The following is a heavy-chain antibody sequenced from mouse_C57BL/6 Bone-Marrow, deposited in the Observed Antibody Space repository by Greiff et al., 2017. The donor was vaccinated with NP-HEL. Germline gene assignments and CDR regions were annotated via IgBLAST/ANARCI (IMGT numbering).Heavy chain of an antibody. Sequence: QVQLQQPGAELVKPGASVKLSCKASGYTFTSYWMQWVKQRPGQGLEWIGEIDPSDSYTNYNQKFKGKATLTVDTSSSTAYLQLSSLTSEDSAVYDCARERTGPYFDYWGQGTTLTVSS. CDR3: ARERTGPYFDY. D-gene: IGHD4-1*01. CDR1: GYTFTSYW. V-gene: IGHV1-50*01. CDR2: IDPSDSYT. J-gene: IGHJ2*01.